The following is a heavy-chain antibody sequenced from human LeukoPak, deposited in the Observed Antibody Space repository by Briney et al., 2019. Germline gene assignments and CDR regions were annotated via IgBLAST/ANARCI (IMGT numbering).Heavy chain of an antibody. J-gene: IGHJ4*02. CDR2: ISAYNGNT. CDR1: GYTFTSYG. CDR3: ARMPTVRGVIPYFDY. D-gene: IGHD3-10*01. Sequence: ASVKVSGKASGYTFTSYGISWVRQAPGQGLEWMGWISAYNGNTNYAQKLQGRVTMTTDTSTSTAYMELRSLRSDDTAVYYCARMPTVRGVIPYFDYWGQGTLVTVSS. V-gene: IGHV1-18*01.